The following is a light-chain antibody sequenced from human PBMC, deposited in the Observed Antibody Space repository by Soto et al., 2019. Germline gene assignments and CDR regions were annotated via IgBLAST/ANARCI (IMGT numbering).Light chain of an antibody. J-gene: IGKJ5*01. CDR1: QDISNY. V-gene: IGKV1-33*01. CDR3: QQYSHLIT. Sequence: DIHMTQSPSSLSSSVGDRVTITFQASQDISNYLNWYQQKLGKAPKLLIYDASNLETGVPSRFSGSGSGTDFTFTISSLQPEDIATYYCQQYSHLITFGQGTRLEI. CDR2: DAS.